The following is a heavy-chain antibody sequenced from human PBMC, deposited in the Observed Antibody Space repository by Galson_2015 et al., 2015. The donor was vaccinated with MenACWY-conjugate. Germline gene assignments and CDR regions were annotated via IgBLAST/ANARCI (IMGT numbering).Heavy chain of an antibody. CDR1: GFTFSTAW. V-gene: IGHV3-15*01. Sequence: SLRLSCAASGFTFSTAWMSWVRQAPGKGLEWVGRIKSKTDGGTTDYAAPVKGRFTISRDDSKNTLYLQMNSLKTEDTAVYYCTTDFDPNSGWYLYYFDYWGQGTLVTVSS. CDR2: IKSKTDGGTT. J-gene: IGHJ4*02. D-gene: IGHD6-19*01. CDR3: TTDFDPNSGWYLYYFDY.